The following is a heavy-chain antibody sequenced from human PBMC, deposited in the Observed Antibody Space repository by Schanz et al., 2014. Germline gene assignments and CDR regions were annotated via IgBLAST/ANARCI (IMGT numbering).Heavy chain of an antibody. CDR1: GFTVSNNL. V-gene: IGHV3-66*01. CDR2: IYSGGST. Sequence: EVQLVESGGGLVQPGGSLRLSCAASGFTVSNNLMRWVRQAPGKGLEWVSIIYSGGSTFYADSVKGRFTISRDNSKNTLYLQMNSLRAEDTAVYYCAREGEWGYDPPRHWGQGTLVTVSS. D-gene: IGHD5-12*01. J-gene: IGHJ4*02. CDR3: AREGEWGYDPPRH.